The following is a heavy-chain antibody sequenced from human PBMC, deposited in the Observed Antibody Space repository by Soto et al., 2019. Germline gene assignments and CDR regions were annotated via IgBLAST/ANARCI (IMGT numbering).Heavy chain of an antibody. CDR3: ARERLLSWFDP. D-gene: IGHD2-21*01. J-gene: IGHJ5*02. Sequence: QVQLVESRGGVVQPGRSLRLSCAASGFTFSSYGMHWVRQAPGKGLEWVAVIWYDGSNKYYADSVKGRFTISRDNSKNTLYLQMNSLRAEDTAVYYCARERLLSWFDPWGQGTLVTVSS. V-gene: IGHV3-33*01. CDR1: GFTFSSYG. CDR2: IWYDGSNK.